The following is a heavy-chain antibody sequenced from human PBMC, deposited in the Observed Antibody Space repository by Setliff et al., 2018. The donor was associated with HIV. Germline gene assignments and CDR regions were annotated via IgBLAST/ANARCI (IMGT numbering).Heavy chain of an antibody. D-gene: IGHD1-7*01. CDR3: ARHGVIAELYYFDS. CDR1: NESLGAHY. Sequence: PSETLSLTCAVYNESLGAHYWTWIRQPPGKGLEWIGNIDVNADTNYNPSLKSRVTISVDTSKNDISLKLSSVTAADTAVYYCARHGVIAELYYFDSWGQGTLVTVSS. V-gene: IGHV4-34*01. CDR2: IDVNADT. J-gene: IGHJ4*02.